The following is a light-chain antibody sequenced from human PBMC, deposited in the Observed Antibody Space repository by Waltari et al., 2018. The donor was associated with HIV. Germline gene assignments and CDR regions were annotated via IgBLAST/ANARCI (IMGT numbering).Light chain of an antibody. V-gene: IGLV2-8*01. CDR1: CSDVGGHNT. J-gene: IGLJ3*02. CDR2: EVN. Sequence: QSALTPHPSAYGAPGQSIIIPCTGTCSDVGGHNTGSWYQQHPGNAPKLMIYEVNKRPSWVPDRFSGSKSSNPASLNISGLQAEDEADYYCISYAGNNDWVFGGGTKLTVL. CDR3: ISYAGNNDWV.